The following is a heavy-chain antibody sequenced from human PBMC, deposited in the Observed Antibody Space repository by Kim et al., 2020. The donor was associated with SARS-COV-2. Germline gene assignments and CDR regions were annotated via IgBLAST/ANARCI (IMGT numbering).Heavy chain of an antibody. J-gene: IGHJ5*02. CDR3: TKAYYDSSGSPFDP. V-gene: IGHV1-46*01. Sequence: AQKLQGRVTMTRDTSTSTVYMELSSLRSEDTAVYYCTKAYYDSSGSPFDPWGQGTLVTVSS. D-gene: IGHD3-22*01.